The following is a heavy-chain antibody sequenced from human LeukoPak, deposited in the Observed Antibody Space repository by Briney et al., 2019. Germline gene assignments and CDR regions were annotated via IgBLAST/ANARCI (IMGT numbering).Heavy chain of an antibody. D-gene: IGHD2-2*01. V-gene: IGHV4-30-2*01. Sequence: SETLSLTCTVSGGSISSGGYYWSWIRQPPGKGLEWIGYIYHSGSTYYNPSLKSRVSISVDTSKNQFSLKVSSVTAADTAVYYCVRDAGHQLSRRNYYAMDVWGQGTTVTVSS. CDR2: IYHSGST. CDR3: VRDAGHQLSRRNYYAMDV. J-gene: IGHJ6*02. CDR1: GGSISSGGYY.